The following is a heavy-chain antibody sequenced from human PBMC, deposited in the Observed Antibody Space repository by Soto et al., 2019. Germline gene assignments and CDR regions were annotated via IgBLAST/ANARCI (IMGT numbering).Heavy chain of an antibody. Sequence: LRLSCAASGFTFRSYVMSWVRQAPGKGLEWVSSISRSGDSTYYADSVKGRFTISRDNSKNTLYLQMHSLRAEDTAVYYCAKGSGIDYWGQGTLVTVSS. CDR2: ISRSGDST. CDR1: GFTFRSYV. CDR3: AKGSGIDY. J-gene: IGHJ4*02. V-gene: IGHV3-23*01.